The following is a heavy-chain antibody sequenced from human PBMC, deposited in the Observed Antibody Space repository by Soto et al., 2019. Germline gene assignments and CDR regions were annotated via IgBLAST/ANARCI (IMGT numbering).Heavy chain of an antibody. CDR1: GFAFSGSD. CDR3: STWLADMARDH. CDR2: IRSKANSYAT. V-gene: IGHV3-73*01. Sequence: EVQLLESGGGLVQPGGSLKLSCAASGFAFSGSDIHWVRQASGKGLEWLGRIRSKANSYATSYAASVKGRFTISRDDSKNTAYLQMNSLKTEDTAVYYCSTWLADMARDHWAQGSLVTVSS. D-gene: IGHD3-22*01. J-gene: IGHJ4*02.